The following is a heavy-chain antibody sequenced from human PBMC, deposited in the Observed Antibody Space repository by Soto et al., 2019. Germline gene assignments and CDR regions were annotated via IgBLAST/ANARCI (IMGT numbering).Heavy chain of an antibody. V-gene: IGHV4-39*01. CDR3: ARGLISGTKEVGY. J-gene: IGHJ4*02. CDR2: INYSGRT. D-gene: IGHD1-7*01. Sequence: QLQLQESGPGLVKPSETLSLTCSVSGGSISSGTYSWGWIRQPPGKGLEWIGSINYSGRTFYKPSLKSRVTISVDTSRNQFSLTLSSVTAADTAVYYCARGLISGTKEVGYWGLGTLVTVSS. CDR1: GGSISSGTYS.